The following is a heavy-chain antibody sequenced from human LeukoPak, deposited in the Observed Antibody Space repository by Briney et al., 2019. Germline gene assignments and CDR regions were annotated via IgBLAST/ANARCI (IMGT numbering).Heavy chain of an antibody. Sequence: GGSLRLSCAASGFSISNYSMSWVRQGPGKGLEWVASINRDGSDKRYVDSVKGRFTISRDNAKNSVYLKMNSLSAEDTALFYCAGLFGGVTTFDYWGQGTLVTVSS. D-gene: IGHD4-17*01. CDR2: INRDGSDK. CDR1: GFSISNYS. V-gene: IGHV3-7*01. CDR3: AGLFGGVTTFDY. J-gene: IGHJ4*02.